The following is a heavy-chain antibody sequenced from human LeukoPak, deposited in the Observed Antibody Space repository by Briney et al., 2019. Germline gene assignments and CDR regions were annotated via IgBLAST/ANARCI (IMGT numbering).Heavy chain of an antibody. Sequence: SETLSLTCAVSGGSISSNNYYWGWIRQPPGKGLEWIGSIYYSGSIYYNPSLKSRVTISVDTSKNQFSLKLSSVTAADTAVYYCASQLEEMATIRPFDYWGQGTLVTVSS. CDR3: ASQLEEMATIRPFDY. J-gene: IGHJ4*02. CDR2: IYYSGSI. V-gene: IGHV4-39*07. D-gene: IGHD5-24*01. CDR1: GGSISSNNYY.